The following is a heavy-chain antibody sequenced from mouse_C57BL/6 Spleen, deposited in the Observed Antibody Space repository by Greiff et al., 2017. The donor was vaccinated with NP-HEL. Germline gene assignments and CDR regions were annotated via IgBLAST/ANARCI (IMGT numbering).Heavy chain of an antibody. CDR3: GRYTGVSKDYFDY. V-gene: IGHV1-82*01. Sequence: QVQLKQSGPELVKPGASVKISCKASGYAFSSSWMNWVKQRPGKGLEWVGSIYPGDGDTNYNGKFKGKATLTADKSSSTAYLQLSSLTSEDSAVFFYGRYTGVSKDYFDYWGQGTTLTVSS. CDR2: IYPGDGDT. CDR1: GYAFSSSW. D-gene: IGHD6-2*01. J-gene: IGHJ2*01.